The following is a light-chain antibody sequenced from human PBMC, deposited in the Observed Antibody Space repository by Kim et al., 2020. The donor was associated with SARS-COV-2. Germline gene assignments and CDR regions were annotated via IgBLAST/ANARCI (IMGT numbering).Light chain of an antibody. V-gene: IGLV2-14*03. CDR3: TSYTYSYTVV. Sequence: GQGITTTWTRTRSDVGAHDCVSWYQHHRGKATKLMIDDGRKRPSGVSNRFSGCKSGNAASLTISGLEAEDEADYYCTSYTYSYTVVFGGGTQLTVL. J-gene: IGLJ3*02. CDR1: RSDVGAHDC. CDR2: DGR.